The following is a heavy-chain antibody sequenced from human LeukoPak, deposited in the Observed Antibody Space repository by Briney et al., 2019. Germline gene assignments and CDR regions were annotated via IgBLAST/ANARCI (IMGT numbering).Heavy chain of an antibody. CDR1: GFIFSSYS. Sequence: SGGSLRLSCAVSGFIFSSYSMNWVRQAPGKGLEWVSSISSSSSYIYYADSVKGRFTISRDNAKNSLYLQMSSLRAEDTAVYSCARAGSSSWYYFDYWGQGTLVTVSS. CDR3: ARAGSSSWYYFDY. V-gene: IGHV3-21*01. D-gene: IGHD6-13*01. J-gene: IGHJ4*02. CDR2: ISSSSSYI.